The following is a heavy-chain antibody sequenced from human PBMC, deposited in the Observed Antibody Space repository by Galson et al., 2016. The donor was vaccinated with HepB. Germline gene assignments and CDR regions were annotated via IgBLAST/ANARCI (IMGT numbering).Heavy chain of an antibody. CDR3: ARGGGWIIED. D-gene: IGHD5-12*01. CDR2: IKEDGSEK. CDR1: GFTSNSYW. Sequence: SLRLSCAASGFTSNSYWMNWVRQAPGKGLEWVANIKEDGSEKNYADSVKGRFPISTDYAKNSLYLQLNSLRVEDTAIYYCARGGGWIIEDWGQGTLVTVSS. J-gene: IGHJ4*02. V-gene: IGHV3-7*03.